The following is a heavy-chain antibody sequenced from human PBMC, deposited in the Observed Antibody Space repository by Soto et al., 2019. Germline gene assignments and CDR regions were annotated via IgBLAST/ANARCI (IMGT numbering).Heavy chain of an antibody. D-gene: IGHD6-13*01. V-gene: IGHV1-69*01. CDR3: ARDGGSSDSYYYYGMDV. Sequence: QVQLVQSGAEVKKPGSSVKVSCKASGGTFSSYAISWVRQAPGQGLEWMGGIIPIFGTANYAQKFQGRVTITADESTSTAYRELSSLRSEDTAVYYCARDGGSSDSYYYYGMDVWGQGTTVTVSS. CDR1: GGTFSSYA. CDR2: IIPIFGTA. J-gene: IGHJ6*02.